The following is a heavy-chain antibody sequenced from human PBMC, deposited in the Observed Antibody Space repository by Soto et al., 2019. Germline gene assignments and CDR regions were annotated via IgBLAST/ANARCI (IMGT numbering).Heavy chain of an antibody. V-gene: IGHV1-69*02. J-gene: IGHJ4*02. CDR1: VGTFSSYT. CDR3: ARLTTYYYGSGSYSHFDY. D-gene: IGHD3-10*01. CDR2: IIPILGIA. Sequence: ASVKVSCKASVGTFSSYTISWVRQAPGQGLEWMGRIIPILGIANYAQKFQGRVTITADKSTSTAYMELSSLRSEDTAVYYCARLTTYYYGSGSYSHFDYWGQGTLVTVSS.